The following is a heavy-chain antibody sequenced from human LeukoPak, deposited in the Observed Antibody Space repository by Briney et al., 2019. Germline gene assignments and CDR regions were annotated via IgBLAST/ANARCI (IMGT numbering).Heavy chain of an antibody. D-gene: IGHD5-18*01. J-gene: IGHJ4*02. V-gene: IGHV3-74*01. CDR3: ARRGYSYGPPPLHY. Sequence: QPGGCLRLSCAASGFTFSSYWMGWVRHAEGKGLVWVSRINSYGISTTYADSVKRRFTISRDNAKNTLYLQMNSLRAEDTAVYYCARRGYSYGPPPLHYWGQGTLVTVSS. CDR1: GFTFSSYW. CDR2: INSYGIST.